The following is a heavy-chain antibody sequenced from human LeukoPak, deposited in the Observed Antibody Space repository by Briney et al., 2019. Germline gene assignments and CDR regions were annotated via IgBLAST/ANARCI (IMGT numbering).Heavy chain of an antibody. CDR1: GYTFTNYY. Sequence: ASVKVSCKASGYTFTNYYIHWVRQDPGQRLEWMGIINAGGRSTSYAQKLEGRVTMTRDTSTSTVYMELSSLRSEDTAVYYCAREIGPIQLHLWGSAFDYWGQGTLVTVSS. CDR3: AREIGPIQLHLWGSAFDY. J-gene: IGHJ4*02. CDR2: INAGGRST. D-gene: IGHD5-24*01. V-gene: IGHV1-46*01.